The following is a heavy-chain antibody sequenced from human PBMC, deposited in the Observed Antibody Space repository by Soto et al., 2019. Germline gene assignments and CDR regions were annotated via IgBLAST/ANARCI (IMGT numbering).Heavy chain of an antibody. CDR1: GFTFSDAW. CDR3: TSHDATEQNFVPY. D-gene: IGHD1-7*01. J-gene: IGHJ4*02. CDR2: IKSKAYGGTA. V-gene: IGHV3-15*07. Sequence: GGSLRLSCAASGFTFSDAWMNWARQAPGKGLEWVGRIKSKAYGGTADYSAPVRGRFTISRDDSTATMYLQMNSLETEDTGVYYCTSHDATEQNFVPYWGQGTLVTVYS.